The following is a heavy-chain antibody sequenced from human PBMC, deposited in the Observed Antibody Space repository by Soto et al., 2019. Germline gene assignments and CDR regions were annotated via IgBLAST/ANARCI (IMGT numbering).Heavy chain of an antibody. D-gene: IGHD3-10*01. J-gene: IGHJ4*02. V-gene: IGHV1-18*01. CDR1: GYTFNRYG. CDR3: ARILWFGEPVPDY. CDR2: ISAANGNT. Sequence: QVQLVQSGAEVKRPGASVKVSCKASGYTFNRYGIGWLRQAPGEGLEWMGWISAANGNTNYAQKFQGGVTMTTDTSTSTAYMDVRSLRSDDTALYYCARILWFGEPVPDYWGQGTLVTVSS.